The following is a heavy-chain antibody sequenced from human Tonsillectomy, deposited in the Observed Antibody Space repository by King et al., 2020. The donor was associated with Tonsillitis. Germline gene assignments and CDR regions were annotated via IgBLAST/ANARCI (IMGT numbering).Heavy chain of an antibody. Sequence: VQLVESGGGVVRPGGSLRLSCAASGFTFDDYGMSWVRQAPGKGLEWVSGINWNGGSTGYADSVKGRFTISRDNAKNSLYLQMNSLRAEDPALYHCERDLGYNCNSTPPVLLHPGMDVWGQGTTVTVSS. J-gene: IGHJ6*02. CDR3: ERDLGYNCNSTPPVLLHPGMDV. D-gene: IGHD1-7*01. V-gene: IGHV3-20*01. CDR2: INWNGGST. CDR1: GFTFDDYG.